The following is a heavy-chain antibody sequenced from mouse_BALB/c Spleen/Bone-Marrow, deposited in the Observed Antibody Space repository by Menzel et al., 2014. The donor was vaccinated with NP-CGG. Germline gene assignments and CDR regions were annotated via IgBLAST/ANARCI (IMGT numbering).Heavy chain of an antibody. Sequence: VKLLESGPELVRPGVSVKISCKGSGYTFTDYAMHWVKQSHAKSLEWIGVISTYSGNTNYNQKFKGKATMTVDKSSSTAYMELARLTSEDSAIYYCARDCGSRIYAMDYWGQGTSATVSS. J-gene: IGHJ4*01. D-gene: IGHD1-1*01. CDR3: ARDCGSRIYAMDY. CDR2: ISTYSGNT. V-gene: IGHV1-67*01. CDR1: GYTFTDYA.